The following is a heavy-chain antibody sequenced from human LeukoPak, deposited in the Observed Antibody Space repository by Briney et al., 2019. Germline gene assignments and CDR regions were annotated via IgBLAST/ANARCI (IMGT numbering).Heavy chain of an antibody. J-gene: IGHJ4*02. CDR3: ARPQTYHYDSSGSPFDY. CDR1: GFTFSDYY. V-gene: IGHV3-11*04. CDR2: ISSSSRTI. D-gene: IGHD3-22*01. Sequence: GGSPRLSCAASGFTFSDYYMSWIRQAPGKGLEWVSYISSSSRTIYYADSVKGRFTISRDNAKNSLYLQMNSLRAEDTAVYYCARPQTYHYDSSGSPFDYWGQGTLVTVSS.